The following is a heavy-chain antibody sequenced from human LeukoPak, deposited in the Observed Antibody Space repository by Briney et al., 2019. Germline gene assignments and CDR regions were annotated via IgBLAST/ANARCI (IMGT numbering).Heavy chain of an antibody. J-gene: IGHJ6*03. V-gene: IGHV4-59*01. Sequence: SETLSLTCTVSGGSISSYYWSWIRQPPGKGLEWIGYIYYSGSTNYNPSLKSRVTISVDTSKNQFSLKLSSVTAADTAVHYCARTGRGSSSWIYYYYYMDVWGKGTTVTVSS. CDR3: ARTGRGSSSWIYYYYYMDV. CDR2: IYYSGST. D-gene: IGHD6-13*01. CDR1: GGSISSYY.